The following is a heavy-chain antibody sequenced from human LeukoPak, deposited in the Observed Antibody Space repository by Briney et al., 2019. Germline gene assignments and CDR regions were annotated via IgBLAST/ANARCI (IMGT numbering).Heavy chain of an antibody. V-gene: IGHV1-8*01. D-gene: IGHD2-2*01. Sequence: ASVNVSCKASGYTFTNYDINWVGQATGQGLEWMGWMNPNSGNTGYAQKFQGRVTMTRNTSISTAYMELSSLRSEDTAVYYCARVNCSSTSCRSKFLDYWGQGTLVTVSS. CDR3: ARVNCSSTSCRSKFLDY. CDR2: MNPNSGNT. CDR1: GYTFTNYD. J-gene: IGHJ4*02.